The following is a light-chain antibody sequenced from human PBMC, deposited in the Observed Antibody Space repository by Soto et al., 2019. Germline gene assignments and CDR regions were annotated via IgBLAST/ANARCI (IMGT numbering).Light chain of an antibody. CDR3: QNYHNWSRAWT. CDR1: HSVSNN. CDR2: GAS. Sequence: EVVLTQSPATLSVSPGERATLSCRASHSVSNNLAWYQQRPGQAPRLLIYGASTMATGITARFRGSGSGTEFTLTITRPQSENVAAYFFQNYHNWSRAWTFGQGTKVEIK. J-gene: IGKJ1*01. V-gene: IGKV3-15*01.